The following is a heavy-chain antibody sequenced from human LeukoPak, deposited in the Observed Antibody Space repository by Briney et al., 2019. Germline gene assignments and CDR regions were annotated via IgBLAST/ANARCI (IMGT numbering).Heavy chain of an antibody. CDR3: AKHGGYDPPEYYFDY. Sequence: ASVKVSCKASGYTFTSYDINWVRQATGQGLEWMGWMNPNSGNTGYAQKFQGRVTITKNTSISTAYMELSSLRSEDTAVYYCAKHGGYDPPEYYFDYWGQGTLVTVSS. CDR1: GYTFTSYD. CDR2: MNPNSGNT. D-gene: IGHD5-12*01. J-gene: IGHJ4*02. V-gene: IGHV1-8*03.